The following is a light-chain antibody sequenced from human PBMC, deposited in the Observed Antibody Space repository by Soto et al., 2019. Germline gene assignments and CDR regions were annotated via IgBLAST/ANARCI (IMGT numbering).Light chain of an antibody. CDR1: QSVSSSY. CDR3: QQYGSSPQWT. J-gene: IGKJ1*01. Sequence: EIVLTQSPGTQSLSPGERATLSCRASQSVSSSYLAWYQQKPGQAPRLLIYGASSRATGIPDRFSGSGSGTDFTLTISRLEPEDFAVYYCQQYGSSPQWTFGQGTKVEIK. CDR2: GAS. V-gene: IGKV3-20*01.